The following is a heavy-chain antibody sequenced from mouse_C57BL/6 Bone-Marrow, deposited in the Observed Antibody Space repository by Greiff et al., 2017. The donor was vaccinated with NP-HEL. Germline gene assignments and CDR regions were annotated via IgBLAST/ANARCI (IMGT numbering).Heavy chain of an antibody. D-gene: IGHD1-1*01. Sequence: QVQLQQPGTELVKPGASVKLSCKASGYTFTSYWMHWVKQRPGQGLEWIGNINPSNGGNNYNEKFKSKATLTVEKSSSTAYMQLSILPSEDSAVYSCARCGSSPAWFAYWGQGTLVTVSA. V-gene: IGHV1-53*01. CDR1: GYTFTSYW. J-gene: IGHJ3*01. CDR3: ARCGSSPAWFAY. CDR2: INPSNGGN.